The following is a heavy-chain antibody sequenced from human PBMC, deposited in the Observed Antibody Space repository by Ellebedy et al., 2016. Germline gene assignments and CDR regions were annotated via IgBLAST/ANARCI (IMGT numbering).Heavy chain of an antibody. CDR3: ARVSSYYGSGSYYIAVDY. CDR1: GYTFTSYG. V-gene: IGHV1-18*01. CDR2: ISAYNGNT. Sequence: ASVKVSXXASGYTFTSYGISWVRQAPGQGLEWMGWISAYNGNTNYAQKLQGRVTMTTDTSTSTAYMELRSLRSDDTAVYYCARVSSYYGSGSYYIAVDYWGQGTLVTVSS. D-gene: IGHD3-10*01. J-gene: IGHJ4*02.